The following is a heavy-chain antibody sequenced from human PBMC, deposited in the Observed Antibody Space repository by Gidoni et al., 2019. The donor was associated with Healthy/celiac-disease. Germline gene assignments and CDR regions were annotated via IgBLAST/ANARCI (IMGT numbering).Heavy chain of an antibody. CDR1: GFTFSSYA. CDR3: ARETLWAFDI. Sequence: QVQLVESGGGVVQPGRSLRPSCAASGFTFSSYAMHWVRQAPGKGLEWVAVISYDGSNKYYADSVKGRFTISRDNSKNTLYLQMNSLRAEDTAVYYCARETLWAFDIWGQGTMVTVSS. D-gene: IGHD3-10*01. J-gene: IGHJ3*02. CDR2: ISYDGSNK. V-gene: IGHV3-30-3*01.